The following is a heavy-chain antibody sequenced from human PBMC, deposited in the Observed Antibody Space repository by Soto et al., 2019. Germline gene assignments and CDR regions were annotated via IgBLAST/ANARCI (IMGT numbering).Heavy chain of an antibody. Sequence: EVQLLESGGGLVQPGGSLRLSCASSGFTFSSYGMTWVRRPPGKGLEWVSAISGSGAAIYYADSVQGRFTISRDNSNNPLYLQMNSLRAEDTAVYSCAKVLYGVVTYFDSWGQGTLVTVSS. V-gene: IGHV3-23*01. D-gene: IGHD3-3*01. CDR1: GFTFSSYG. CDR3: AKVLYGVVTYFDS. J-gene: IGHJ4*02. CDR2: ISGSGAAI.